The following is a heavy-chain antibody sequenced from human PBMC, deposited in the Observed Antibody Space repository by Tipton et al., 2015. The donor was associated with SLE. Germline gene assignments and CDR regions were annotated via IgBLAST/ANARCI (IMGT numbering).Heavy chain of an antibody. CDR1: GGSFSSYY. V-gene: IGHV4-59*08. J-gene: IGHJ2*01. D-gene: IGHD5-18*01. CDR3: ARGGTAMAYWYFDL. Sequence: TLSLTCAVYGGSFSSYYWSWIRQPPGKGLEWIGYIYYSGSTNYNPSLKSRVTISVDTSKNQFSLKLSSVTAADTAVYYCARGGTAMAYWYFDLWGRGTLVTVSS. CDR2: IYYSGST.